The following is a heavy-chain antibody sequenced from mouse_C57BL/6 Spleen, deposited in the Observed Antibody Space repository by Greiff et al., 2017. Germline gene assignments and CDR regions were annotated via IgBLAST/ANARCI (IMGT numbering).Heavy chain of an antibody. D-gene: IGHD5-1*01. CDR3: ATIGYLRSGFSY. CDR2: IHPSDSDT. CDR1: GYTFTSYW. Sequence: QVQLQQPGAELVKPGASVKVSCKASGYTFTSYWLHWVKQRPGQGLEWIGRIHPSDSDTNYNQKFKGKATLTVDKSSSTAYMQLSSLTSEDSAVYYCATIGYLRSGFSYWGQGTLVTVSA. J-gene: IGHJ3*01. V-gene: IGHV1-74*01.